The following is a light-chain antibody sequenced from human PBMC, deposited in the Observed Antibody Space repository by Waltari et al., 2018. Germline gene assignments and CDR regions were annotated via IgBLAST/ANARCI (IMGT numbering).Light chain of an antibody. CDR2: GAN. Sequence: EVVMTQSPATLSVSPGERATLSCRTSQSISRNLAWYQQKPGQAPRLLIYGANTRATGIPARFSGSGAGTEFTLTINSLQSEDFAVYYCQQYDNWPPLTFGGGTKVEMK. V-gene: IGKV3-15*01. CDR3: QQYDNWPPLT. J-gene: IGKJ4*01. CDR1: QSISRN.